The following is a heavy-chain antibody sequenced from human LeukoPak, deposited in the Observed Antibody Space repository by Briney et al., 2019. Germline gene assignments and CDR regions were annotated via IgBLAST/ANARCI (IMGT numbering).Heavy chain of an antibody. CDR2: ISSSGSTI. Sequence: GGSLRLSCAASGFTFSDYYMSWIRQAPGKGLEWVSYISSSGSTIYYADSVKGRFTISRDNAKNSLYLQMNSLRAEDTAVYYCAGGGYYDFWSGYYDAFDIWGQGTMVTVSS. J-gene: IGHJ3*02. V-gene: IGHV3-11*04. D-gene: IGHD3-3*01. CDR3: AGGGYYDFWSGYYDAFDI. CDR1: GFTFSDYY.